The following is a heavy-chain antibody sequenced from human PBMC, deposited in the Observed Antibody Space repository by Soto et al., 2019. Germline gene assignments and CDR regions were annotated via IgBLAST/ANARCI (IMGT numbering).Heavy chain of an antibody. D-gene: IGHD6-13*01. Sequence: EVQLVESGGGLVQPGGSLRLSCAASGFTFSSFWMYWVRQAPGKGLVWVSRINSDASTTSYADSVKGRFTISRDNAKNPRYRQMTGLGPGAPAVYSWARFPPGGGGGQLVLDYWGQGTLVTVSS. CDR3: ARFPPGGGGGQLVLDY. CDR2: INSDASTT. CDR1: GFTFSSFW. V-gene: IGHV3-74*01. J-gene: IGHJ4*02.